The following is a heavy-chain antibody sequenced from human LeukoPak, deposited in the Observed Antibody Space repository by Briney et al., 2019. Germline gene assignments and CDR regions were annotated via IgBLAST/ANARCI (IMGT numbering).Heavy chain of an antibody. CDR3: ARRGYSSGWYGYYYYMDV. V-gene: IGHV4-39*01. Sequence: SETLSLTCTVSGGSISSSSYYWGWIRQPPGKGLEWIGSIYYSGSTYYNPSLKSRVTISVDTSKNQFSLKLSSVTAADTAVYYCARRGYSSGWYGYYYYMDVWGKGTTVTISS. J-gene: IGHJ6*03. D-gene: IGHD6-19*01. CDR2: IYYSGST. CDR1: GGSISSSSYY.